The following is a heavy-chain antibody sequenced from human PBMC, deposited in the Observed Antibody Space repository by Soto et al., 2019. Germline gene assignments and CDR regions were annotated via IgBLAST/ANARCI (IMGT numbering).Heavy chain of an antibody. D-gene: IGHD2-15*01. Sequence: PSETLSLTCTFSGCSISSYYWSWIRQPPGKGLEWIGYIYYSGSTNYNPSLKSRVTISVDTSKNQFSLKLSSVTAADTAVYYCAAVSKYCSGGSCYSPRAFDIWGQGTMVTVSS. CDR2: IYYSGST. CDR1: GCSISSYY. V-gene: IGHV4-59*01. J-gene: IGHJ3*02. CDR3: AAVSKYCSGGSCYSPRAFDI.